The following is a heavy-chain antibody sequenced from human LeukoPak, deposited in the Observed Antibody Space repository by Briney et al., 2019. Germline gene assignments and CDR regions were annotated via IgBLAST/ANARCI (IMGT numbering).Heavy chain of an antibody. CDR1: EYTFTNYY. J-gene: IGHJ3*02. CDR2: INPNDDST. V-gene: IGHV1-46*01. D-gene: IGHD3-10*01. CDR3: ARGQAPNDAFDI. Sequence: ASVKVSCTTSEYTFTNYYMHWVRQAPGQGLEWMGIINPNDDSTTYIQRFQGRVTMTRDTSTTTVYMELSSLTSEDTAVYYCARGQAPNDAFDIWGQGTMVTVSS.